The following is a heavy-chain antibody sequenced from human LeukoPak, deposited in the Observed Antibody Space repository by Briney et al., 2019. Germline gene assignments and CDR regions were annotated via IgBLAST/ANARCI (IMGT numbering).Heavy chain of an antibody. CDR3: ARDERGLDY. J-gene: IGHJ4*02. Sequence: GGSLRLSCAASGFTFSSYGMHWVRQAPGKGLEWAAVIWYDGSNKYYADSVKGRFTISRDNSKNTLYLQMNSLRAEDTAVYYCARDERGLDYWGQGTLVTVSS. V-gene: IGHV3-33*01. CDR2: IWYDGSNK. D-gene: IGHD3-10*01. CDR1: GFTFSSYG.